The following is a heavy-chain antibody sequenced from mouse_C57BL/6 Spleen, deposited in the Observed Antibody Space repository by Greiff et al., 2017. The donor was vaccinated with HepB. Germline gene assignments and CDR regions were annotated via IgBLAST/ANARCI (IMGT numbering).Heavy chain of an antibody. J-gene: IGHJ1*03. CDR3: ARQRYGYDGDWYFDV. CDR2: VYPYTGGT. D-gene: IGHD2-2*01. Sequence: EVQLQQSGPVLVKPGPSVKISCKASGFTFTDYYMHWVKQSHGKSLEWIGLVYPYTGGTSYNQKFKGKATLTVDTSSSTAYMEINSLTSEDSAVYYCARQRYGYDGDWYFDVWGTGTTVTVSS. V-gene: IGHV1-36*01. CDR1: GFTFTDYY.